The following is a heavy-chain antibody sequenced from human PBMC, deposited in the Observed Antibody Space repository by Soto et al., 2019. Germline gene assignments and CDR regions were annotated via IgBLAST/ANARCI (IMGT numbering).Heavy chain of an antibody. Sequence: QVQLVESGGGVVQPGRSLRLSCAASGLTFSNYGMHWVRQAPGKGLEWLTVIRLDGNTKSYADSVKGRFTISIDNSKNTLYLQMNNLRDEDTAVYYGASQEYSSGSGWFDSRYWGQGTLVTVS. CDR3: ASQEYSSGSGWFDSRY. CDR2: IRLDGNTK. CDR1: GLTFSNYG. D-gene: IGHD6-19*01. V-gene: IGHV3-33*01. J-gene: IGHJ4*02.